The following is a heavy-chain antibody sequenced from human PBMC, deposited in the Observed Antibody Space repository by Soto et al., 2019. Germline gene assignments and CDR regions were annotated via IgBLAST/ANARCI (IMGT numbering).Heavy chain of an antibody. J-gene: IGHJ3*02. Sequence: EVQLLESGGGLVQPGGSLRLSCVASGFTLSNYAMSWVRQAPGKGLEWVSVIDGDGSAKFADAVKGRLTVSRDNSKNTLYLQLDSRRAEDTAISYCAKDAVSYNGIYDPFDIWGRGTMVTVSS. CDR1: GFTLSNYA. CDR2: IDGDGSA. CDR3: AKDAVSYNGIYDPFDI. V-gene: IGHV3-23*01. D-gene: IGHD1-1*01.